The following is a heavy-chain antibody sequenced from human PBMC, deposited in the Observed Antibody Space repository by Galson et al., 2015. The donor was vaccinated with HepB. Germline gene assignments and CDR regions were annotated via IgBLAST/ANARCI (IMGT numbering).Heavy chain of an antibody. Sequence: SVKVSCKASGGTFSSYTISWVRQAPGQGLEWMGRIIPILGIANYAQKFQGRVTITADKSTSTAYMELSSLRAEDTAVYYCARDWAVANYGMDVWGQGTTVTVSS. CDR1: GGTFSSYT. V-gene: IGHV1-69*04. CDR2: IIPILGIA. J-gene: IGHJ6*02. CDR3: ARDWAVANYGMDV. D-gene: IGHD6-19*01.